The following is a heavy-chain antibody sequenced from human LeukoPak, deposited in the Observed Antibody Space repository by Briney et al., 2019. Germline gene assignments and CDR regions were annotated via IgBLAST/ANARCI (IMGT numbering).Heavy chain of an antibody. CDR3: ARGGWYQLLGEGDWFDP. Sequence: SQTLSLTCTVSGGSISSGGYYWSWIRQPPGKGLEWIGYIYHSGSTYYNPSLKSRVTISVDRSKNQFSLKLSSVTAADTAVYYCARGGWYQLLGEGDWFDPWGQGTLVTVSS. CDR1: GGSISSGGYY. D-gene: IGHD2-2*01. CDR2: IYHSGST. V-gene: IGHV4-30-2*01. J-gene: IGHJ5*02.